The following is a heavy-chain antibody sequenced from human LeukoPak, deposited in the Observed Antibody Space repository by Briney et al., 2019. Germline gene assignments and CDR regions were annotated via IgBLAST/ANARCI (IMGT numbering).Heavy chain of an antibody. CDR3: ALLRYFDWPDGY. V-gene: IGHV1-18*01. CDR1: GGSFSSYD. Sequence: GASVKVSCKASGGSFSSYDISWVRQAPGQGLEWMGWISAYNGNTNYAQKLQGRVTMTTDTSTSTAYMELRSLRSDDTAVYYCALLRYFDWPDGYWGQGTLVTVSS. CDR2: ISAYNGNT. J-gene: IGHJ4*02. D-gene: IGHD3-9*01.